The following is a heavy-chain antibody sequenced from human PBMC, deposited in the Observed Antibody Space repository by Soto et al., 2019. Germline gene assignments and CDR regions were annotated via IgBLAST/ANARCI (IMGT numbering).Heavy chain of an antibody. Sequence: SQTLSLTCAISGDSVSSNSAAWNWIRQSPSRGLEWLGRTYYRSKWYNDYAISVKSRITINPDTSKNQFSLQLNSVTPEDTAVYYCARVTRVRGVTGYYYGMDVWGQGTTVTVSS. D-gene: IGHD3-10*01. CDR1: GDSVSSNSAA. V-gene: IGHV6-1*01. CDR3: ARVTRVRGVTGYYYGMDV. J-gene: IGHJ6*02. CDR2: TYYRSKWYN.